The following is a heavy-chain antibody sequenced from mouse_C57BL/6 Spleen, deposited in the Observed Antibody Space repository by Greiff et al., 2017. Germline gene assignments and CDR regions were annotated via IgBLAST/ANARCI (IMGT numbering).Heavy chain of an antibody. Sequence: VQLQQSVAELVRPGASVKLSCTASGFNIKNTYMHWVKQRPEQGLEWIGRIDPANGNTKYAPQFKGQATITADTSSNTASLQLSRLTSEDTAIYCCAPFRGTYWGQGTRVTVSA. CDR2: IDPANGNT. V-gene: IGHV14-3*01. CDR3: APFRGTY. D-gene: IGHD3-1*01. J-gene: IGHJ3*01. CDR1: GFNIKNTY.